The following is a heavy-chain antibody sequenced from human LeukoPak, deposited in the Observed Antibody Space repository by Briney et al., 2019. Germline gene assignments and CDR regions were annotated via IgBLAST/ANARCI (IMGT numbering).Heavy chain of an antibody. V-gene: IGHV4-34*01. CDR2: INHSGST. CDR3: ATTTIRLGY. CDR1: GGSFSGYY. J-gene: IGHJ4*02. Sequence: SETLSLTCAVYGGSFSGYYWSWIRQPPGKGLEWIGEINHSGSTNYNPSLKSRVTISVGTSKNQFSLKLSSVTAADTAVYYCATTTIRLGYWGQGTLVTVSS. D-gene: IGHD1-26*01.